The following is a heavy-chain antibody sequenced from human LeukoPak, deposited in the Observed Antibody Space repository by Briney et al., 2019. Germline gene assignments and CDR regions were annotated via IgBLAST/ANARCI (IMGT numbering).Heavy chain of an antibody. D-gene: IGHD2-2*01. CDR2: IYSGGST. Sequence: GGSPRLSCAASGFTVSSKYMSWVRQAPGKGLEWVSVIYSGGSTYYADSVKGRFTISRDNSKNTLYLQMNSLRAEDTAVYYCARGCSSTSCYGFDYWGQGTLVTVSS. J-gene: IGHJ4*02. CDR1: GFTVSSKY. V-gene: IGHV3-53*01. CDR3: ARGCSSTSCYGFDY.